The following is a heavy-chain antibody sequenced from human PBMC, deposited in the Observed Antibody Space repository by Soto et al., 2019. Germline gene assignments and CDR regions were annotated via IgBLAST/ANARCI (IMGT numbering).Heavy chain of an antibody. CDR3: ARGSKGGLGRPLDY. Sequence: PSETLSLTCTVSGGSISSYYWSWIRQPPGKGLEWIGYIYYSGSTNYNPSLKSRVTISVDTSKNQFSLKLSSVTAADTAVYYCARGSKGGLGRPLDYWGQGTLVTVSS. CDR1: GGSISSYY. D-gene: IGHD2-15*01. V-gene: IGHV4-59*12. J-gene: IGHJ4*02. CDR2: IYYSGST.